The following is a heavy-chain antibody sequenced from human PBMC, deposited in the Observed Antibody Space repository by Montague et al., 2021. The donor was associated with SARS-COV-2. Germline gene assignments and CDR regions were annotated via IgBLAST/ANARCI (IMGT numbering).Heavy chain of an antibody. CDR3: ARGWVATIPHMDN. CDR1: GDSVSSNSAA. CDR2: TYYRSKWHD. V-gene: IGHV6-1*01. D-gene: IGHD5-12*01. J-gene: IGHJ4*02. Sequence: CAISGDSVSSNSAAWNWISQSPSRGREWLGRTYYRSKWHDDYAVXVKSRITINPDTSKNQFSLQLKSVTPEDTAVYYCARGWVATIPHMDNWGQGSLVIVSS.